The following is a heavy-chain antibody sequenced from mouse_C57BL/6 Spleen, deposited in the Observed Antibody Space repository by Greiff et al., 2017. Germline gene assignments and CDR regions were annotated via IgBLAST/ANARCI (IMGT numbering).Heavy chain of an antibody. D-gene: IGHD2-3*01. V-gene: IGHV1-69*01. CDR3: ARHDGYAMDY. CDR1: GYTFTSYW. CDR2: IDPSDSDT. Sequence: QVQLQQPGAELVMPGASVKLSCKASGYTFTSYWMHWVKQRPGQGLEWIGEIDPSDSDTNYNQKFKGKSTLTVDKSSSTAYMQLSSRTSEDAAVYYWARHDGYAMDYWGQGTSVTVAS. J-gene: IGHJ4*01.